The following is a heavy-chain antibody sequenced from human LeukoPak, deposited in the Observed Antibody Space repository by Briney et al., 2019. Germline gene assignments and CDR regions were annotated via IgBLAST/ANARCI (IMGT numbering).Heavy chain of an antibody. CDR2: IISSSSTI. CDR3: ASSPVEVDY. J-gene: IGHJ4*02. Sequence: GGSLRLSCAASGFTFSSYSMNWVRQAPGKGLEGVSYIISSSSTIYYADSVKGRFTISRHKAKHSLYLQMNSRRAEDTAVYYCASSPVEVDYWGQGTLVTVSS. D-gene: IGHD4-23*01. CDR1: GFTFSSYS. V-gene: IGHV3-48*01.